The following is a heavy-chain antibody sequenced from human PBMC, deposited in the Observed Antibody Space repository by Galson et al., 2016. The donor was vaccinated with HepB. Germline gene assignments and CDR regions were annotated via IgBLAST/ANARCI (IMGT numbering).Heavy chain of an antibody. CDR1: GYSFTSYA. J-gene: IGHJ4*02. D-gene: IGHD4-17*01. CDR2: ISAYNDNT. Sequence: SVKVSCKASGYSFTSYAFSWMRQAPGQGLEWMGWISAYNDNTKYAQKFQDRVTMTTDTWTNTSYMELRSLRSDDTAVYYCARDPTVIYGDYANIGGSDFWGQGTLVTVSS. V-gene: IGHV1-18*01. CDR3: ARDPTVIYGDYANIGGSDF.